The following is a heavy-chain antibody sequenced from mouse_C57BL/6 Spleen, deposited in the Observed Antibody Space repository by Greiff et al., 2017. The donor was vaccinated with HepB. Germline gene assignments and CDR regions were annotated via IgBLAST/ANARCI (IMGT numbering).Heavy chain of an antibody. J-gene: IGHJ3*01. Sequence: EVQVVESGGGLVKPGGSLKLSCAASGFTFSDYGMHWVRQAPEKGLEWVAYISSGSSTIYYADTVKGRFTISRDNAKNTLFLQMTSLRSEDTAMYYCARDYGSLWFAYWGQGTLVTVSA. CDR2: ISSGSSTI. CDR1: GFTFSDYG. CDR3: ARDYGSLWFAY. D-gene: IGHD1-1*01. V-gene: IGHV5-17*01.